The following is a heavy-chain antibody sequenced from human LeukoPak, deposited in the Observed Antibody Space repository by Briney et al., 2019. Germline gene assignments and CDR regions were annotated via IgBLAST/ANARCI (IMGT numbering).Heavy chain of an antibody. J-gene: IGHJ4*02. Sequence: GGSLRLSCAASGFTFSSYAMSWVRQAPGKGLEWVAFISYDGSNKFYADSVKGRFTISRDNSKNTLYLQMNSLRAGDTAVYYYKEVDFWGQGTLVTVSS. CDR3: KEVDF. CDR1: GFTFSSYA. V-gene: IGHV3-30*04. CDR2: ISYDGSNK.